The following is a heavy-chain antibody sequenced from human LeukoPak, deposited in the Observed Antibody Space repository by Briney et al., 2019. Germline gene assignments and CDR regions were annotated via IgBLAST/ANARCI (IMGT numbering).Heavy chain of an antibody. Sequence: SETLSLTCTVSGGSISGDYWSWIRQPAGKGLEWIGRINTSGNSNYNPSLKSRVTISADTSKNQFSLKLSSVTAADTAVYYCASIMVYAVYYWGQGTLVTVSS. J-gene: IGHJ4*02. CDR2: INTSGNS. D-gene: IGHD2-8*01. CDR1: GGSISGDY. CDR3: ASIMVYAVYY. V-gene: IGHV4-4*07.